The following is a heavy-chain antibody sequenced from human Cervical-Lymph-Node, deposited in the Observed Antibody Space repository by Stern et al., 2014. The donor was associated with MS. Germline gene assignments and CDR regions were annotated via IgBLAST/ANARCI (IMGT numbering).Heavy chain of an antibody. Sequence: QLQLQESGPGLVKPSETLSLTCTVSGGSISSYYWRWIRQPPGKGLEWIGYIYYSGSTNYNPSLKSRVTISVDTSTNQFSLKLSSVTAADTAVYYCARSGPRNGMDVWGQGTTVTVSS. CDR2: IYYSGST. V-gene: IGHV4-59*01. J-gene: IGHJ6*02. CDR3: ARSGPRNGMDV. CDR1: GGSISSYY. D-gene: IGHD5-12*01.